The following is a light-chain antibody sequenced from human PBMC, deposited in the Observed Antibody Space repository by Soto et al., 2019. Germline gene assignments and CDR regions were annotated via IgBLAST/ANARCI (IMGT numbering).Light chain of an antibody. CDR2: KAS. CDR3: QQYNDYSWT. Sequence: DIRISQSPATLSASVGDRVSITCRASQSISAWLAWYQQKPGKAPRLLIYKASTLEIGVPSRFSGSGSGTEFTLTISSLQPDDVAIYYCQQYNDYSWTLGQGTKVDTK. V-gene: IGKV1-5*03. CDR1: QSISAW. J-gene: IGKJ1*01.